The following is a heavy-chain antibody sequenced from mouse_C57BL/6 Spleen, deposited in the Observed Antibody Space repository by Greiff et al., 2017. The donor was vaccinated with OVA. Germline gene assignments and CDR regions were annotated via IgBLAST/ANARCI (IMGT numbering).Heavy chain of an antibody. V-gene: IGHV1-81*01. CDR1: GYTFTSYG. D-gene: IGHD1-1*01. J-gene: IGHJ4*01. Sequence: VQLQQSGAELARPGASVKLSCKASGYTFTSYGISWVKQRTGQGLEWIGEIYPRSGNTYYHEKFKVKAKLTADKSSRTAYLELRSLTSEDSAVYVCARTTDYYAMDYWGQGTSVTVSS. CDR2: IYPRSGNT. CDR3: ARTTDYYAMDY.